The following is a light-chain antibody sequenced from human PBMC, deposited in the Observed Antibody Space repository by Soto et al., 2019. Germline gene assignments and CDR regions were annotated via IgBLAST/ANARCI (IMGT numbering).Light chain of an antibody. CDR3: QQRCNGPGLT. Sequence: ECALSQSPGTLSLSPGERATLSCRGSQSVSSYLAWYQQKPGQAPRLLIYDASNRATGIPARFSGSGSGTDFTLTISSLEPEDFAVYYCQQRCNGPGLTFGGGTKVDIK. J-gene: IGKJ4*01. CDR2: DAS. V-gene: IGKV3-11*01. CDR1: QSVSSY.